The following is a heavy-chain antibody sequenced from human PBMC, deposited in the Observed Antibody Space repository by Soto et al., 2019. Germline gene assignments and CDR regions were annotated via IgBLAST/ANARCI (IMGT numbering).Heavy chain of an antibody. V-gene: IGHV3-48*02. D-gene: IGHD2-2*01. CDR3: VRQGFCSVASCDDYFYCYAIDV. J-gene: IGHJ6*02. CDR2: ISSGGTTI. Sequence: DVQLVETGGGLVQPGGSLRLSCAVSGFSSSSYAMNWVRQAPGKGLEWVSFISSGGTTIYYADSVEGRFTISRDNAQNSLYMQMDRLREEETAVYYCVRQGFCSVASCDDYFYCYAIDVWGQGNLVIVSS. CDR1: GFSSSSYA.